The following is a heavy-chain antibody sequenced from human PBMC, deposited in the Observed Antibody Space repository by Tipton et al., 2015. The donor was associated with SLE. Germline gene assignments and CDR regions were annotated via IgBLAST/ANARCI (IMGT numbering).Heavy chain of an antibody. J-gene: IGHJ4*02. CDR1: GGSINSHY. D-gene: IGHD3-22*01. CDR2: ISYSGTT. Sequence: CTVSGGSINSHYWSWVRQPPGKGLQWIGDISYSGTTTYNPSLKSRLTISVDTSTNQFSLNLSTVTPADSAIYYCAGTGDSSGYSGYYFDSWGQGTLVTVSS. V-gene: IGHV4-59*11. CDR3: AGTGDSSGYSGYYFDS.